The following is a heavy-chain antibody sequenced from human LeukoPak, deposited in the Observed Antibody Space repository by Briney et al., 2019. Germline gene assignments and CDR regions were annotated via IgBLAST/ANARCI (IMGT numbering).Heavy chain of an antibody. CDR2: IYYSGGT. CDR1: GGSISSYY. V-gene: IGHV4-59*12. J-gene: IGHJ4*02. CDR3: ARGDYGDYLY. D-gene: IGHD4-17*01. Sequence: PSETLSLTCTVSGGSISSYYWSWIRQPPGKGLEWIGYIYYSGGTNYNPSLKSRVTMSVDTSKSQFSLKLSSVTAADTAVYYCARGDYGDYLYWGQGTLVTVSS.